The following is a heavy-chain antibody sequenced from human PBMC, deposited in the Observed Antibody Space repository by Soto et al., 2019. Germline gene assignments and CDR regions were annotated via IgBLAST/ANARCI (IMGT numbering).Heavy chain of an antibody. V-gene: IGHV4-59*13. CDR2: IYTSGNT. Sequence: ASETLSLTCKVSGASISDYYWSWIRQPPGKGLEWIGYIYTSGNTNYNPSLKRRVTISVDTSKNQFSLKLRSVTAADTAVYYCASHVGTGYSDYWGQGTLVTVSS. J-gene: IGHJ4*02. D-gene: IGHD1-26*01. CDR1: GASISDYY. CDR3: ASHVGTGYSDY.